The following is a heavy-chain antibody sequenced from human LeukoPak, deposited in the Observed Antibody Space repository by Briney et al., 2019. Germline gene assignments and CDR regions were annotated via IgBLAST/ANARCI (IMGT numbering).Heavy chain of an antibody. Sequence: GGSLRLSCAASGFILSNYRMNWVRQAPGKGLEWVANIKEDGSDKNYVDSVKGRFTISRDNAKNSLYLQMNSLRAEDTAVYYCARDGGSSDSSGYYRDSWGQGTLVTVSS. CDR3: ARDGGSSDSSGYYRDS. CDR2: IKEDGSDK. D-gene: IGHD3-22*01. J-gene: IGHJ4*02. V-gene: IGHV3-7*01. CDR1: GFILSNYR.